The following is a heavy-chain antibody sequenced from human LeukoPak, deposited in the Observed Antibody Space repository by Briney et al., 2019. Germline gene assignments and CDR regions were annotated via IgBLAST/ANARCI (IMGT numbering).Heavy chain of an antibody. CDR2: MNPNSGNT. D-gene: IGHD6-19*01. Sequence: GASVKVSCKASGYTFTGYYMHWVRQATGQGLEWMGWMNPNSGNTGYAQKFQGRVTMTRNTSISTAYMELSSLRSEDTAVYYCAIVKWSGWTFDYWGQGTLVTVSS. J-gene: IGHJ4*02. CDR3: AIVKWSGWTFDY. V-gene: IGHV1-8*02. CDR1: GYTFTGYY.